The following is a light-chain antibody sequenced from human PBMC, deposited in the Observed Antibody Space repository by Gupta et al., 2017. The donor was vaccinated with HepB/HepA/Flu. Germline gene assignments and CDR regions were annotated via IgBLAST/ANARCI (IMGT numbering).Light chain of an antibody. Sequence: SALTQPASVSGSPGQSINISCTGTSSDVGAYNYVSWYQQHPDKAHKLMIYDVSSRPAGVANRFSGSKSGNTASLTISGLQAEDEADYYCSSYTISSTLVFGTGTKVTVL. J-gene: IGLJ1*01. CDR3: SSYTISSTLV. CDR1: SSDVGAYNY. V-gene: IGLV2-14*01. CDR2: DVS.